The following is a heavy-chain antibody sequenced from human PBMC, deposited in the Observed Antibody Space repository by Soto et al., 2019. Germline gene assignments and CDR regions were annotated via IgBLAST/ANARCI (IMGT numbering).Heavy chain of an antibody. CDR3: ARGKYQQLLFGSYYYDHYAMDV. CDR1: GGTFNSYA. D-gene: IGHD2-2*01. J-gene: IGHJ6*02. V-gene: IGHV1-69*12. Sequence: QVQLVQSGAEVKKPGSSVKVSCKASGGTFNSYAISWVRQAPGQGLEWMGGIIPIFGSPNYAQKFQGRVTITADESTRTAYMELSRPRSEDTAVYYCARGKYQQLLFGSYYYDHYAMDVWGQGTTVTVSS. CDR2: IIPIFGSP.